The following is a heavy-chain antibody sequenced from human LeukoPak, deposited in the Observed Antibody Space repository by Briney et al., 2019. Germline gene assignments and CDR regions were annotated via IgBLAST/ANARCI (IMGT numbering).Heavy chain of an antibody. CDR1: GGSISSGGYY. CDR2: IYYSGST. CDR3: ATSPVPAAIEGAFDI. V-gene: IGHV4-31*03. D-gene: IGHD2-2*02. Sequence: SETLSLTCTVSGGSISSGGYYWSWMRQHPGKGLEWSGYIYYSGSTYYNPSLKSRVTISVGTSKNQFSLKLSSVTAADTAVYYCATSPVPAAIEGAFDIWGQGTMVTVSS. J-gene: IGHJ3*02.